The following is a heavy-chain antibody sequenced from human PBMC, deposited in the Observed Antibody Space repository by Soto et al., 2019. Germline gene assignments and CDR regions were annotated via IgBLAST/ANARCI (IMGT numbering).Heavy chain of an antibody. Sequence: SETLSLTCAVYGGSFSGYYWSWIRQPPGKGLEWIGEINHSGSTNYNPSLKSRVTISVDTSKNQFSLKLSSVTAADTAVYYCASLGYCSSTSGYGMDVWGKGTKGTVAA. CDR1: GGSFSGYY. V-gene: IGHV4-34*01. D-gene: IGHD2-2*01. CDR2: INHSGST. J-gene: IGHJ6*04. CDR3: ASLGYCSSTSGYGMDV.